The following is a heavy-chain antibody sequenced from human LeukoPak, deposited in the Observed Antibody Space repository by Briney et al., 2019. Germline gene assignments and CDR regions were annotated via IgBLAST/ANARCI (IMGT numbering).Heavy chain of an antibody. D-gene: IGHD2/OR15-2a*01. CDR3: ARGLTGFGILLQVSFDY. CDR2: ISAYNGNT. V-gene: IGHV1-18*01. CDR1: GYTFTSYG. J-gene: IGHJ4*02. Sequence: GASVKVSCKASGYTFTSYGISWVRQAPGQGLEWMGWISAYNGNTNYAQKLQGRVTMTTDTSTSTAYMELRSLRSDDTAVYYCARGLTGFGILLQVSFDYWGQGTLVSVSS.